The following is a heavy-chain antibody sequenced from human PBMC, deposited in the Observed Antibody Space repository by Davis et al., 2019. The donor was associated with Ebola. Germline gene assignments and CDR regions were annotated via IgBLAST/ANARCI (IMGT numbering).Heavy chain of an antibody. CDR2: INHSGST. D-gene: IGHD3-16*02. CDR1: GGSISSSSYY. V-gene: IGHV4-39*07. J-gene: IGHJ6*02. CDR3: ARDAGLSWGMDV. Sequence: MPSETLSLTCTVSGGSISSSSYYWSWIRQPPGKGLEWIGEINHSGSTNYNPSLKSRVTISVDTSKNQFSLKLSSVTAADTAVYYCARDAGLSWGMDVWGQGTTVTVSS.